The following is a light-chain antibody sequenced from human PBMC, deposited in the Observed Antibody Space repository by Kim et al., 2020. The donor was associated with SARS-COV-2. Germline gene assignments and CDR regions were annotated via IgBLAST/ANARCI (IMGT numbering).Light chain of an antibody. Sequence: SELTQPPSASGTPGQRVTISCSGSSSNIGSNNVVWYQQRPGAAPNLLIYSNNQRPSGVPDRFSGSRSGTSASLAISGLQSGDEADYYCAVWDDSLKQGVFGGGTQLTVL. J-gene: IGLJ3*02. V-gene: IGLV1-44*01. CDR3: AVWDDSLKQGV. CDR2: SNN. CDR1: SSNIGSNN.